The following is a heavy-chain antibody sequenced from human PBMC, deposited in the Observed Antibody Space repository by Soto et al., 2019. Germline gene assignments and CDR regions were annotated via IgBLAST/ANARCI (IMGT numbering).Heavy chain of an antibody. CDR2: ISGHNGKT. Sequence: QVQLVQSGAEVKKPGASVKVSCKSSGYTFSMSGISWVRQAPGQGLEWMGWISGHNGKTNYEKKLQDRVTMTTDTSTNMAYMELRSLRSDDTAVYYCAREGPRPYYYYGMDVWGQGTTVTVSS. CDR3: AREGPRPYYYYGMDV. V-gene: IGHV1-18*01. CDR1: GYTFSMSG. J-gene: IGHJ6*02.